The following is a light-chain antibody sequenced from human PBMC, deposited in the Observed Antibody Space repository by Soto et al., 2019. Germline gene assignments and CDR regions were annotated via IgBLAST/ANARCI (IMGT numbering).Light chain of an antibody. CDR2: AAS. CDR1: QSINTY. Sequence: DIQMTQSPSSLSASVGDRVTITCRASQSINTYLNWYQQRPGRAPKLLIYAASSLPSGVPSRFSGSGSGPDFTLTISNLQPEDFATYYCQQSYSSPFTFGPGTRVDMK. J-gene: IGKJ3*01. V-gene: IGKV1-39*01. CDR3: QQSYSSPFT.